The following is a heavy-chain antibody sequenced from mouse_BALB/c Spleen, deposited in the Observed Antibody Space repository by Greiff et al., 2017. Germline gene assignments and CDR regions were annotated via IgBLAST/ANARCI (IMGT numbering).Heavy chain of an antibody. CDR1: GYSITSDYA. J-gene: IGHJ4*01. CDR2: ISYSGST. V-gene: IGHV3-2*02. CDR3: ARGDYDYEGYYAMGY. Sequence: DVQLQESGPGLVKPSQSLSLTCTVTGYSITSDYAWYWIRQFPGNKLEWMGYISYSGSTSYNPSLKSRISITRDTSKNQFFLQLNSVTTEDTATYYCARGDYDYEGYYAMGYWGQGTSVTVSS. D-gene: IGHD2-4*01.